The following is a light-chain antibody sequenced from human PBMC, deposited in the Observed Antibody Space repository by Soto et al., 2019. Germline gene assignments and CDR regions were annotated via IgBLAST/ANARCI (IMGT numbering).Light chain of an antibody. J-gene: IGKJ1*01. V-gene: IGKV3D-15*01. CDR2: GAS. Sequence: EIVMTQSPATLSVSPGERATPSCTASQSVSSNLAWYQQKPGQAPRLLIYGASIRATGIPATFSGSGSGTEFTLTISSLQSEDFAVYYCQQYNNWPPWTFGQGTKVEIK. CDR1: QSVSSN. CDR3: QQYNNWPPWT.